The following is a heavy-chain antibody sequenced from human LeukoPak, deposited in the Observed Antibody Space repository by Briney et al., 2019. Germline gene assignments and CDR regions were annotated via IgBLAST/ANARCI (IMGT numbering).Heavy chain of an antibody. Sequence: SETLFLTCTVSGGSISSAGYYWTWIRQPPGTGLEWIGYIYHDGTTYYNPSLKSRVTISVDRSKNQFSLRLTSVTAADTAVYYCARWADYWGQGTLVTVSS. CDR3: ARWADY. CDR1: GGSISSAGYY. V-gene: IGHV4-30-2*01. CDR2: IYHDGTT. J-gene: IGHJ4*02.